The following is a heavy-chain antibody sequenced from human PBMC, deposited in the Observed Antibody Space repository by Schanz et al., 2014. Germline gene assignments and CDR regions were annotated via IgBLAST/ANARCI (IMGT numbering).Heavy chain of an antibody. CDR1: GFNFNNYD. J-gene: IGHJ4*02. V-gene: IGHV1-3*04. Sequence: QVQVVQSGAELKKPGASVKVSCTASGFNFNNYDINWVRQAPGQRLEWMGWINTGSGDTKYSQNFQGRVTITRDTSASTAYMELSSLRSEDTAVYYCARSAGRDFWSGYYTRFDYWGQGTLVTVSS. CDR2: INTGSGDT. CDR3: ARSAGRDFWSGYYTRFDY. D-gene: IGHD3-3*01.